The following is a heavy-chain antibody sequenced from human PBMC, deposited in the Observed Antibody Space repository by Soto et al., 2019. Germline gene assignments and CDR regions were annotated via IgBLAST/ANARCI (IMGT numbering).Heavy chain of an antibody. D-gene: IGHD6-13*01. CDR3: ANIAAAATNLDY. V-gene: IGHV3-7*01. Sequence: GGSLRLSCAASGFTFSNYWMNWVRQAPGKGLEWVANINPDGSEKYYVDSVKGRFAISRDNAESSLFLQMNSLKDEDTAVYYCANIAAAATNLDYWGQGTLVTVSS. CDR2: INPDGSEK. J-gene: IGHJ4*02. CDR1: GFTFSNYW.